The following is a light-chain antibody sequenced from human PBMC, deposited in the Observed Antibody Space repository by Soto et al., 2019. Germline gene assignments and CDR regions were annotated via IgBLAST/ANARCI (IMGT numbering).Light chain of an antibody. CDR2: YDS. V-gene: IGLV3-21*04. CDR1: NIGSKS. J-gene: IGLJ2*01. Sequence: SYELTQPPSVSVAPGKTARITCGGNNIGSKSVHWYQQKPRQAPVLVIYYDSDRPSGIPERFSGSNSGNTATLTISRVEAGDEAHYYCQVWDSSSDHVVFGGGTKRAVL. CDR3: QVWDSSSDHVV.